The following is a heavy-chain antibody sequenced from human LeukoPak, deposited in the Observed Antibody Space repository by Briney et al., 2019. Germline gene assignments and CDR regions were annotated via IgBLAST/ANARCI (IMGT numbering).Heavy chain of an antibody. Sequence: PGGSLRLSCAATGFKFDEYMMHWVRQAPGKGLEWISLISWDGGDIHYVDSVKGRFTISRDNGKGSLYLQLDSLKIEDTAFYYCAKDRGGYTGFDYWGQGALVTVSS. J-gene: IGHJ4*02. V-gene: IGHV3-43*01. CDR2: ISWDGGDI. D-gene: IGHD5-12*01. CDR1: GFKFDEYM. CDR3: AKDRGGYTGFDY.